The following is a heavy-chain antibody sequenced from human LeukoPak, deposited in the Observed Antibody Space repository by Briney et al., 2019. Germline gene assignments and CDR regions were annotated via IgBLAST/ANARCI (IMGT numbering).Heavy chain of an antibody. CDR1: GFTVSSNY. V-gene: IGHV3-53*01. J-gene: IGHJ4*02. Sequence: GGSLRLSCAASGFTVSSNYMSWVRQAPGKGLEWVSIIYSGGSTYYADSVKGRFTISRHNSKNTLYLQMNSLRAEDTAVYYCAGGLRSGLIDYWGQGTLVTVSS. CDR2: IYSGGST. CDR3: AGGLRSGLIDY. D-gene: IGHD4-17*01.